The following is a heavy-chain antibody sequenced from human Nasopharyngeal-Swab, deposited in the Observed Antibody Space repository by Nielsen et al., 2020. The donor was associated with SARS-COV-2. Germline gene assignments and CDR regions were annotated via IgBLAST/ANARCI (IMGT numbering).Heavy chain of an antibody. CDR2: IKQDGSEK. D-gene: IGHD3-10*01. CDR3: ARDAFGAAPADYYYGMDV. J-gene: IGHJ6*02. Sequence: GESLKISCAASGFTFSSYWMSWVRQAPGKGLEWVANIKQDGSEKYYVDSVKGRFTISRDNAKNSLYLQMNSLRAEDTAVYYCARDAFGAAPADYYYGMDVWGQGTTVTVSS. CDR1: GFTFSSYW. V-gene: IGHV3-7*01.